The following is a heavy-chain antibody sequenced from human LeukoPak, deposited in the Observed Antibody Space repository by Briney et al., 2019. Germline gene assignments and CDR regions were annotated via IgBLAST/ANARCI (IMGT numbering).Heavy chain of an antibody. CDR1: GFPFSIYW. CDR3: AREYYSSFDY. J-gene: IGHJ4*02. Sequence: GESLTLPCAASGFPFSIYWMSWIRQAPGKGLEWVATINQDGREGYYVDSMKGRFSISKDNARNSLYLHMHSLRAEDTAVYYCAREYYSSFDYWGQGALVTVSS. V-gene: IGHV3-7*01. D-gene: IGHD2-21*01. CDR2: INQDGREG.